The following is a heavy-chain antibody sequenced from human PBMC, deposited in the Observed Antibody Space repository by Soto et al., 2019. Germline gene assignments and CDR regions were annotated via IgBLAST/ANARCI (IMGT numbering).Heavy chain of an antibody. J-gene: IGHJ5*02. CDR3: MTTVVTPGVNWFDP. V-gene: IGHV1-3*01. CDR1: GYTFTSYA. CDR2: INAGNGNT. D-gene: IGHD4-17*01. Sequence: EASVKVSCKASGYTFTSYAMHWVRQAPGQRLEWMGWINAGNGNTKYSQKFQGRVTITRDTSASTAYMELSSLRSEDTAVYYCMTTVVTPGVNWFDPWGQGTLVTVSS.